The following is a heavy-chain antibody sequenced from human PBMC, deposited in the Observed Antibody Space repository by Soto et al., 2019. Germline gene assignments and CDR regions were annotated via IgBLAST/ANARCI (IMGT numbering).Heavy chain of an antibody. V-gene: IGHV4-34*01. CDR1: GGFVSSGSYY. D-gene: IGHD1-1*01. J-gene: IGHJ3*02. CDR3: ARVERGTATTVVDAFDI. Sequence: QVQLQQWGAGLLKPSETLSLTCAVYGGFVSSGSYYWSWIRQPPGKDRKWFGEMSHSGGTHFNPSLKSRVTISVDTSKNQFSLKMTSVTAADTALYYCARVERGTATTVVDAFDIWGPGTMVTVSS. CDR2: MSHSGGT.